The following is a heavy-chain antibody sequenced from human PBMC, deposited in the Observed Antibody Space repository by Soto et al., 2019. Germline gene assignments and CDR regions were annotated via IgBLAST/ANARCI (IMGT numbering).Heavy chain of an antibody. J-gene: IGHJ6*02. D-gene: IGHD1-26*01. CDR3: ARGRDGSSYRYYYYGMDV. CDR2: ISAYNGNT. Sequence: ASVKVSCKASGYTFTSYGISWVRQAPGQGLEWMGWISAYNGNTNYAQRLQGRVTMTTDTSTSTAYMELRSLRSDDTALYYCARGRDGSSYRYYYYGMDVWGQGTTVTVSS. CDR1: GYTFTSYG. V-gene: IGHV1-18*01.